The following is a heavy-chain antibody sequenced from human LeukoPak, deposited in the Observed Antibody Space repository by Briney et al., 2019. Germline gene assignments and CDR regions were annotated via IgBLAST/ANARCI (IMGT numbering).Heavy chain of an antibody. V-gene: IGHV3-9*01. Sequence: GGSLRLSCAASGFTFDDYAMHWVRQAPGKGLEWVSGISWNSGSIGYADSVKGRFTISRDNAKNSLYLQMNSLRAEDTALYYCAKAPSLYGDYDIGYYFDYWGQGTLVTVSS. J-gene: IGHJ4*02. D-gene: IGHD4-17*01. CDR2: ISWNSGSI. CDR3: AKAPSLYGDYDIGYYFDY. CDR1: GFTFDDYA.